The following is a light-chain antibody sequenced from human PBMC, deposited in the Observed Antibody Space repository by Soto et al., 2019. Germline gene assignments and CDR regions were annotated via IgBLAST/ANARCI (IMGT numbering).Light chain of an antibody. J-gene: IGLJ2*01. Sequence: SYELTQPPSVSVSPGQTASITCSGDKLGDKYASWYQLKPGQSPVLVIYQDTKRPSGIPERFSGSNSGTTATLSISGTQAMDEAHYYCRAWDTSTVVFGGGTKLTVL. CDR3: RAWDTSTVV. CDR2: QDT. CDR1: KLGDKY. V-gene: IGLV3-1*01.